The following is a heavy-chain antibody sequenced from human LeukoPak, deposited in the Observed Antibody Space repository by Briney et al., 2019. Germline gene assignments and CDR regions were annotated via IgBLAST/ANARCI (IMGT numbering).Heavy chain of an antibody. CDR1: GGSISSSSYY. Sequence: SETLSLTCTVSGGSISSSSYYWGWIRQPPGKGLEWIGSIYYSGSTYYNPSLKSRVTISVDTSKNQFSLKLSSVTAADTAVYYCARILPDYYDSSGYYLGYFDYWGQGTLVTVSS. J-gene: IGHJ4*02. CDR2: IYYSGST. V-gene: IGHV4-39*07. D-gene: IGHD3-22*01. CDR3: ARILPDYYDSSGYYLGYFDY.